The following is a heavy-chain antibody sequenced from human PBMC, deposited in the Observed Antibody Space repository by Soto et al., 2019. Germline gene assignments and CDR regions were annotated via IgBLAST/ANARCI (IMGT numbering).Heavy chain of an antibody. CDR3: AHPRGYGVFDAYDI. Sequence: PGGSLRLSCAASGFTFSTYAMSWVRQAPGKGLEWVSAISAGGGETYYEDSLKGRFTISRDNSIKTLYLQMNSLRTEDTAVYYCAHPRGYGVFDAYDIWGQGILVTVSS. D-gene: IGHD4-17*01. J-gene: IGHJ3*02. CDR1: GFTFSTYA. V-gene: IGHV3-23*01. CDR2: ISAGGGET.